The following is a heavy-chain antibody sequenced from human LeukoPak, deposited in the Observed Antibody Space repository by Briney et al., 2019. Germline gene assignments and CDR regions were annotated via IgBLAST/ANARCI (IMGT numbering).Heavy chain of an antibody. CDR3: ARGPNPLMATLDY. V-gene: IGHV4-39*07. CDR1: GGSIIYSSYY. D-gene: IGHD5-24*01. Sequence: SETLSLTCTVSGGSIIYSSYYWAWIRQPPGKGLEWIGSIYYSGSPYYNPSLMSRVTISVDTSKNQFSLKLSSVTAADTAVYFCARGPNPLMATLDYWGQGTLVAVSS. J-gene: IGHJ4*02. CDR2: IYYSGSP.